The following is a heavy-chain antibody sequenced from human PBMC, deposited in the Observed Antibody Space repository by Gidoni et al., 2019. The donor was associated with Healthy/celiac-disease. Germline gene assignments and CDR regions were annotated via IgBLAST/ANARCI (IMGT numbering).Heavy chain of an antibody. D-gene: IGHD3-3*01. J-gene: IGHJ6*02. CDR1: GFTFSSYA. CDR3: AKDPQSSTYYDFWNGQDGMDV. V-gene: IGHV3-23*01. Sequence: EVQLLESGGGLVQPGGSLRLSCAASGFTFSSYAMSWVRQAPGKGLEWVSAISGSGGSTYYADSVKGRFTISRDNSKNTLYLQMNSLRAEDTAVYYCAKDPQSSTYYDFWNGQDGMDVWGQGTTVTVSS. CDR2: ISGSGGST.